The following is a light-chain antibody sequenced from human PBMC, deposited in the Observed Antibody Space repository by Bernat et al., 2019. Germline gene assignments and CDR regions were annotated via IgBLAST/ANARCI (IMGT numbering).Light chain of an antibody. J-gene: IGLJ3*02. V-gene: IGLV3-21*03. CDR3: QVWDSSSDHPGV. CDR1: NIGSKS. Sequence: SYVPTQPPSVSVAPGKTARITCGGNNIGSKSVHWYQQKPGQAPVLVVYDDSDRPSGIPERFSGSSSGNTATLTISRVEAGDEADYYCQVWDSSSDHPGVFGGGTKLTVL. CDR2: DDS.